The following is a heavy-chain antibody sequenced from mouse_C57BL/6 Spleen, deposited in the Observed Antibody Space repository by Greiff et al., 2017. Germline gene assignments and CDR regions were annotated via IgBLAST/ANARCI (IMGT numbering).Heavy chain of an antibody. Sequence: VQLQQSGAELVKPGASVKLSCTASGFNIKDYYMHWVKQRTEQGLEWIGRIDPEDGETKYATQFQGKAPITADTSSTTAYLQLSSLTSEDTAVYYCARYSKGYYAMDYWGQGTSVTVSS. D-gene: IGHD2-5*01. CDR2: IDPEDGET. CDR3: ARYSKGYYAMDY. CDR1: GFNIKDYY. V-gene: IGHV14-2*01. J-gene: IGHJ4*01.